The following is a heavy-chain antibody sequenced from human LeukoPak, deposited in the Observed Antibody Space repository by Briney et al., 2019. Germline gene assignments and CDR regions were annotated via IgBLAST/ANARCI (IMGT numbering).Heavy chain of an antibody. CDR1: YFTSSNYA. V-gene: IGHV3-23*01. D-gene: IGHD2-2*01. CDR2: ITGDCGSR. Sequence: PGSSQRLSCAASYFTSSNYAMSWLRQAPGKVLEWVTVITGDCGSRYYPDSVKDRFTISRDNSKNTFYLQMNRQRAEETAVYSCEKWEVVVPAASDYWGQGTLVTVSS. CDR3: EKWEVVVPAASDY. J-gene: IGHJ4*02.